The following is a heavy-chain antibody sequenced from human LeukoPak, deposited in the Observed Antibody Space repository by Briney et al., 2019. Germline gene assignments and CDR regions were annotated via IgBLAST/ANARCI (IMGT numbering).Heavy chain of an antibody. Sequence: SQTLSLTCAVSGGSISSGGYSWSWIRQPPGKGLEWIGYIYHSGSTYYNPSLKSRVTISVDRSKNQFSLKLSSVTAADTAVYYCARHGLGYGYWYFDLWGRGTLVTVSS. CDR2: IYHSGST. J-gene: IGHJ2*01. V-gene: IGHV4-30-2*01. D-gene: IGHD6-13*01. CDR3: ARHGLGYGYWYFDL. CDR1: GGSISSGGYS.